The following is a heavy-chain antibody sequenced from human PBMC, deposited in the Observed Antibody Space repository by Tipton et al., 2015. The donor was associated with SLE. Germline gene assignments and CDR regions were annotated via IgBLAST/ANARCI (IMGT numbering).Heavy chain of an antibody. CDR1: GFTFSSYA. D-gene: IGHD3-22*01. Sequence: SLRLSCAASGFTFSSYAMHWVRQAPGKGLEWVAVISYDGSNKYYADSVKGRFTISRDNSKNTLYLEMNSLRAEDTAVYYCARGAPDYYDSSEDFDYWGQGPLVTASS. CDR2: ISYDGSNK. V-gene: IGHV3-30-3*01. CDR3: ARGAPDYYDSSEDFDY. J-gene: IGHJ4*02.